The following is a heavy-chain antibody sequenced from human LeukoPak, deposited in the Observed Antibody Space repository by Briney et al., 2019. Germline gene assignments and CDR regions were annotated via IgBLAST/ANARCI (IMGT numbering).Heavy chain of an antibody. CDR2: IWYDGSNK. V-gene: IGHV3-33*08. CDR3: ARDLTQLALFDY. D-gene: IGHD6-13*01. CDR1: GFTFSSCA. Sequence: GGSLRLSCSASGFTFSSCAMHWVRQAPGKGLEWVAVIWYDGSNKYYADSVKGRFTLSRDNSKNTPFLQMNSLRPEDTAVYFCARDLTQLALFDYWGQGTLVTVPS. J-gene: IGHJ4*02.